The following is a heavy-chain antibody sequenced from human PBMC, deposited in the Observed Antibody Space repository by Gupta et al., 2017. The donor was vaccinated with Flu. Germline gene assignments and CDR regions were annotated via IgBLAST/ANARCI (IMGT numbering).Heavy chain of an antibody. CDR2: ISDDGVNT. CDR3: ARRQGGGVDLGVLDW. D-gene: IGHD3-10*01. J-gene: IGHJ4*02. Sequence: QDPGKGLEGVTAISDDGVNTYYADSVSARFANARDNIKNAKDQQMNSLRVEDTAIDDWARRQGGGVDLGVLDWWGQGTLVIVSS. V-gene: IGHV3-30*09.